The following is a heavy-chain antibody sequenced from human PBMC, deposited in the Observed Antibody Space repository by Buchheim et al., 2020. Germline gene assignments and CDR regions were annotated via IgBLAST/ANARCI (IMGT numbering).Heavy chain of an antibody. CDR3: ANTVISPNRYYGMDV. CDR1: GFTFSNYW. V-gene: IGHV3-74*01. Sequence: EVQVVESGGGLVQPGGSLRLSCAASGFTFSNYWIHWVRQDPGKGLVWVSRINGDGSTTTYADSVKGRFTISRDNSKKTLYLQMNSLRAEDTAVYYCANTVISPNRYYGMDVWGQGTT. D-gene: IGHD2/OR15-2a*01. J-gene: IGHJ6*02. CDR2: INGDGSTT.